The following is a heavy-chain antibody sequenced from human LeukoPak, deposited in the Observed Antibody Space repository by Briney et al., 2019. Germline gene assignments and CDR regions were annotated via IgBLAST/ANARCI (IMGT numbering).Heavy chain of an antibody. J-gene: IGHJ4*02. CDR3: AREMATHYFDY. D-gene: IGHD5-24*01. Sequence: SVKVTCKASGGTFSSYAISWVRQAPGQGLEWMGRIIPILGIANYAQKFQGRVTITADKSTSTAYMELSSLRSEDTAVYYCAREMATHYFDYWGQGTLVTVSS. V-gene: IGHV1-69*04. CDR1: GGTFSSYA. CDR2: IIPILGIA.